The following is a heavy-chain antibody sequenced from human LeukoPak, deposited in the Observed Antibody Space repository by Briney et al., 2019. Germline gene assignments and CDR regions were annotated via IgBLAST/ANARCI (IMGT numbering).Heavy chain of an antibody. CDR3: ARAPRGYDYRRSAVGQEVYYYYYYMDV. CDR1: GYSISNGYY. J-gene: IGHJ6*03. Sequence: SETLSLTCTVSGYSISNGYYWGWIRQPPGKGLEWIGEINHSGSTNYNPSLKSRVTISVDTSKNQFSLKLSSVTAADTAVYYCARAPRGYDYRRSAVGQEVYYYYYYMDVWGKGTTVTVSS. CDR2: INHSGST. D-gene: IGHD5-12*01. V-gene: IGHV4-38-2*02.